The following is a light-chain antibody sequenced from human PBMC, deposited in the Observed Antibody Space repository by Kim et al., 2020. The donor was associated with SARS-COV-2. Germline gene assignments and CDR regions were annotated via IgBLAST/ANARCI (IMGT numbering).Light chain of an antibody. Sequence: EIVLTQSPATLSVSPGERATLSCRASPSISRSLAWYQHKPRQAPRLLIYDASTRATGVPARFSGSGSGTEFTLTIDSLQSDDFAVYFCNQYDDWPPWTFGQGTKVDIK. CDR3: NQYDDWPPWT. CDR2: DAS. V-gene: IGKV3-15*01. J-gene: IGKJ1*01. CDR1: PSISRS.